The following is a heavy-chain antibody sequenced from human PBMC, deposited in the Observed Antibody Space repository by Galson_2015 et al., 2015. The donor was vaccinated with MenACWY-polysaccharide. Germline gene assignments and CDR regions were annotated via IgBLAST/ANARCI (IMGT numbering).Heavy chain of an antibody. CDR1: AFSFSNYA. Sequence: SLRLSCAASAFSFSNYAMSWVRQGPVKGLEWVSTVTYNGADTYYADSLEGRFTISRDNSKNTLYLQMNSLRAEGTALYYCAKGYSSTKRAVFYIWGQATVLTVSS. V-gene: IGHV3-23*01. CDR2: VTYNGADT. CDR3: AKGYSSTKRAVFYI. D-gene: IGHD6-13*01. J-gene: IGHJ3*02.